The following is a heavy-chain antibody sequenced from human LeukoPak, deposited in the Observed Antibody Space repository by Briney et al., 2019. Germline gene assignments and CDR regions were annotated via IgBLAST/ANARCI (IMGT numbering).Heavy chain of an antibody. CDR3: ARDLSIGQRLVREKTAFDY. D-gene: IGHD6-13*01. Sequence: GGSLRLSCAASGFTFSSYAMHWVRQAPGKGLEWVAVISYDGSNKYYADSVKGRFTISRDNAKNSLYLQMNSLRAEDTAVYYCARDLSIGQRLVREKTAFDYWGQGTLVTVSS. CDR2: ISYDGSNK. CDR1: GFTFSSYA. J-gene: IGHJ4*02. V-gene: IGHV3-30-3*01.